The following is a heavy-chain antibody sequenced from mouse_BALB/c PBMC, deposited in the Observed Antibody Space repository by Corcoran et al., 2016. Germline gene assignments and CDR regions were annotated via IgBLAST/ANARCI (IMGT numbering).Heavy chain of an antibody. J-gene: IGHJ4*01. CDR3: ARETTVVARAMDY. D-gene: IGHD1-1*01. Sequence: EVQLQQSGPELVKPGASVNMSCKASGCTFSGYYMNWMKQSHGESFEWIGRVNPYNGGTSYNQKFKGKTTLTVDKSSSTAYMELNSLTSEDSAVYYCARETTVVARAMDYGGQGTSVTVSS. CDR2: VNPYNGGT. CDR1: GCTFSGYY. V-gene: IGHV1-19*01.